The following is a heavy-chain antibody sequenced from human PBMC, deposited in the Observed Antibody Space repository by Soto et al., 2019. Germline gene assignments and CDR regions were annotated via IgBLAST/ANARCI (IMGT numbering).Heavy chain of an antibody. CDR2: ISYDGSNK. J-gene: IGHJ4*02. Sequence: HPGGSLRLSCAASGFTFSSYGMHWVRQAPGKGLEWVAVISYDGSNKYYADSVKGRFTISRDNSKNTLYLQMNSLRAEDTAVYYCALLTPPGPRGLDYWGQGTLVTVSS. D-gene: IGHD3-10*01. CDR1: GFTFSSYG. CDR3: ALLTPPGPRGLDY. V-gene: IGHV3-30*03.